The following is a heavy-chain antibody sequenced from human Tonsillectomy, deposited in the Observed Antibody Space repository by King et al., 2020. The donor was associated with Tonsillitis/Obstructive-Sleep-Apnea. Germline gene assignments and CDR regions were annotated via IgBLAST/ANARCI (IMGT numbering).Heavy chain of an antibody. CDR3: ARQYGSGSYEPNWFDP. J-gene: IGHJ5*02. V-gene: IGHV5-10-1*01. D-gene: IGHD3-10*01. CDR2: IDPSDSYT. Sequence: QLVQSGAEVKKPGESLRISCKGSGYSFTSYWISWVRQMPGKGLEWMGRIDPSDSYTNYSPSFQGHVTISADKSISTAYLQWSSLKASDTAMYNCARQYGSGSYEPNWFDPWGQGTLVTVSS. CDR1: GYSFTSYW.